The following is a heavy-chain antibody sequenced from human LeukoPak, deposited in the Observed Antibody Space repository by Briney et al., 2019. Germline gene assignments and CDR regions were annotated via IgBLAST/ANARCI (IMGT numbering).Heavy chain of an antibody. V-gene: IGHV3-74*01. CDR3: ARVGGYSYGSNWFDP. CDR1: GFTFSSYW. J-gene: IGHJ5*02. Sequence: PGGSLRLSCAASGFTFSSYWMHWVRQAPGKGLVWVSRINSDGSSTSYADSVKGRFTISRDNAKNTLYLQMNSLRAEDTAVYYCARVGGYSYGSNWFDPWGQGTLVTVSS. CDR2: INSDGSST. D-gene: IGHD5-18*01.